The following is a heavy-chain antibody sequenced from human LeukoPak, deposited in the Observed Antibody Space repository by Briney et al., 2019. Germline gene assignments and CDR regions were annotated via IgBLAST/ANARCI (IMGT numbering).Heavy chain of an antibody. D-gene: IGHD6-13*01. CDR3: GRAEGGYSSIRGYFQH. V-gene: IGHV3-30*03. Sequence: PGGSLILSCAPSGFTFSSYGMHCVRQAPGKGLEWVAVISYGGSNKYYADSVKGRFTISRDNSKNTLYLQMYSLRAEETAVYYCGRAEGGYSSIRGYFQHWGQGTLVTVSS. CDR2: ISYGGSNK. J-gene: IGHJ1*01. CDR1: GFTFSSYG.